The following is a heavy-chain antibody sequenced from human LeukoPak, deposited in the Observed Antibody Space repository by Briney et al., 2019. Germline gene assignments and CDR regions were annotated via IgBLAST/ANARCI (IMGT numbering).Heavy chain of an antibody. Sequence: PSQTLSLTCTVSGGSISSGGYYWSSIRQHPGKGLEWIGYIYYSGSTYYNPSLKSRVTISVDTSKNQFSLKLSSVTAADTAVYYCARDLNYYGSGGGFDPWGQGTLVTVSS. J-gene: IGHJ5*02. CDR1: GGSISSGGYY. D-gene: IGHD3-10*01. CDR2: IYYSGST. V-gene: IGHV4-31*03. CDR3: ARDLNYYGSGGGFDP.